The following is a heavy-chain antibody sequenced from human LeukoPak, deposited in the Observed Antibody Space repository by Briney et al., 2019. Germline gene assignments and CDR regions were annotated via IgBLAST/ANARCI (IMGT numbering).Heavy chain of an antibody. J-gene: IGHJ3*02. Sequence: ASVKVSCKASGGTFSSYAISWVRQAPGQGLEWMGWINPNSGGTNYAQKFQGRVTMTRDTSISTAYMELSRLRSDDTAVYYCARDLKGGKLYCSSTSCYTAVAGTEAFDIWGQGTMVTVSS. CDR3: ARDLKGGKLYCSSTSCYTAVAGTEAFDI. CDR1: GGTFSSYA. CDR2: INPNSGGT. V-gene: IGHV1-2*02. D-gene: IGHD2-2*02.